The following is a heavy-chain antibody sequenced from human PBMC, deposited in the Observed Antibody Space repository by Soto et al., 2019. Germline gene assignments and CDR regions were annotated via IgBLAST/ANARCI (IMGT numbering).Heavy chain of an antibody. D-gene: IGHD6-13*01. CDR1: GGTFSSYA. CDR2: IIPIFGTA. V-gene: IGHV1-69*13. J-gene: IGHJ6*02. CDR3: ARGDPHIRPGGIAAAGTYYYYGMDV. Sequence: SVKVSCKASGGTFSSYAISWVRQAPGQGLEWMGGIIPIFGTANYAQKFQGRVTITADESTSTAYMELSSLRSEDTAVYYCARGDPHIRPGGIAAAGTYYYYGMDVWGQGTTVTVSS.